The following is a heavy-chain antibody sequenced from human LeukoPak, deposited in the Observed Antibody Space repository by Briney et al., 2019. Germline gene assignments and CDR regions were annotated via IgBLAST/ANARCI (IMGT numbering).Heavy chain of an antibody. D-gene: IGHD1-7*01. CDR2: INHSGST. CDR3: ARAGLSGTKYYFDY. V-gene: IGHV4-34*01. CDR1: GGPFSGYY. J-gene: IGHJ4*02. Sequence: SETLSLTCAVYGGPFSGYYWSWIRQPPGKGLEWIGEINHSGSTNYNPSLKSRVTISVDTSKNQFSLKLSSVTAADTAVYYCARAGLSGTKYYFDYWGQGTLVTVSS.